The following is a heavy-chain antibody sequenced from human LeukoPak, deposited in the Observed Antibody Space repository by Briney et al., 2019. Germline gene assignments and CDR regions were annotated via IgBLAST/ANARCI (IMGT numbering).Heavy chain of an antibody. Sequence: PSETLSLTCTVSGGSISSSSYCWGWIRQPPGKGLEWIGGIYYSGSTYYNPSLKSRVTISVDTSKNQFSLKLSSVTAADTAVYYCARDEGIAARSRLHNWYFDLWGRGTLVTVSS. J-gene: IGHJ2*01. CDR2: IYYSGST. D-gene: IGHD6-6*01. CDR3: ARDEGIAARSRLHNWYFDL. V-gene: IGHV4-39*07. CDR1: GGSISSSSYC.